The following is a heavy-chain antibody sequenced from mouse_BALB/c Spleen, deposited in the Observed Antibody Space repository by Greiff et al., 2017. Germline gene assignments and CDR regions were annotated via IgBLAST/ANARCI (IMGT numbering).Heavy chain of an antibody. CDR1: GFSLTSYG. CDR2: IWSDGST. Sequence: VKVVESGPDLVAPSQSLSITCTVSGFSLTSYGVHWVRQPPGKGLEWLVVIWSDGSTTYNSALKSRLSISKDNAKSQVFLKMNSLQTDDTAMYYCARGYESYAMDYWGQGTSVTVSS. CDR3: ARGYESYAMDY. J-gene: IGHJ4*01. V-gene: IGHV2-6-2*01. D-gene: IGHD1-2*01.